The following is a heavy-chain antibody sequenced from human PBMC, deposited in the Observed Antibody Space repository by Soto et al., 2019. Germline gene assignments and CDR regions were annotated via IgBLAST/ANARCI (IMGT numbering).Heavy chain of an antibody. Sequence: PSETLSLTCAVYGGSFSSYYWNWIRQPPGKGLEWIGEINHSGSTNYNPSLKSRVTISVDTSTNQFSLKLSSVTAADTAVYYCARGPQSGIFVVPAAVSFDYWGQGTLVTVSS. D-gene: IGHD2-2*01. CDR3: ARGPQSGIFVVPAAVSFDY. V-gene: IGHV4-34*01. CDR2: INHSGST. J-gene: IGHJ4*02. CDR1: GGSFSSYY.